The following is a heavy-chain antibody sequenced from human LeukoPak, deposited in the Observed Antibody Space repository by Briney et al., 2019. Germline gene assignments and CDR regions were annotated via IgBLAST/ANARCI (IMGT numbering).Heavy chain of an antibody. CDR1: GFTFSSYA. J-gene: IGHJ4*02. Sequence: PGGSLRLSCAASGFTFSSYAMSWVRQAPGKGLEWVSAISGSGGSTYYADSVKGRFTISRDNSKNTLYLQMDSLRAEDTAVYYCAGDLSSSWYEFDYWGQGTLVTVSS. CDR3: AGDLSSSWYEFDY. CDR2: ISGSGGST. V-gene: IGHV3-23*01. D-gene: IGHD6-13*01.